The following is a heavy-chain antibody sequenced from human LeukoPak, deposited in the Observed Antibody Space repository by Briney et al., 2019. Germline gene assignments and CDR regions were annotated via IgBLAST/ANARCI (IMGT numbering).Heavy chain of an antibody. CDR1: GGTFSSYA. V-gene: IGHV1-69*04. CDR2: IIPILGIA. D-gene: IGHD6-19*01. J-gene: IGHJ4*02. CDR3: ATADPLAVAGPFNY. Sequence: SVKVSCKASGGTFSSYAISWVRQAPGQGLEWMGRIIPILGIANYAQKFQGRVTMTEDTSTDTAYMELSSLRSEDTAVYYCATADPLAVAGPFNYWGQGTLVTVSS.